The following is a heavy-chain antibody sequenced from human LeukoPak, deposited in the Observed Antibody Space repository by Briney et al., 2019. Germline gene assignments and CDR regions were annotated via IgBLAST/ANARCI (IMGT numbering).Heavy chain of an antibody. D-gene: IGHD3-9*01. J-gene: IGHJ4*02. CDR2: IKEDGSEK. V-gene: IGHV3-7*01. CDR3: ARAEGGYNILTGNYPDY. Sequence: GGSLSLSCAVSGFTFSRYWMTWVRQAPGKGLEWVASIKEDGSEKYSVDSVKGRLTISRDNAKNSLFMQMNSLRAEDTAVYYCARAEGGYNILTGNYPDYWGQGTLVTVSS. CDR1: GFTFSRYW.